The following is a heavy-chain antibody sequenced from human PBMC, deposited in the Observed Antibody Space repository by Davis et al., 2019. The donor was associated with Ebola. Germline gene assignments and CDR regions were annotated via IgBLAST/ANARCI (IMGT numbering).Heavy chain of an antibody. V-gene: IGHV3-7*03. CDR3: AREAVWRFDP. CDR2: IRQDGSEK. Sequence: PGGSLRLSCAASGFSFSSHWMSWVRQAPGKGLEWVVNIRQDGSEKHYVDSVKGRFTIYRDNAKNSLYLQMNSLRAEDTAVYYCAREAVWRFDPWGQGTLVTVSS. J-gene: IGHJ5*02. D-gene: IGHD3-16*01. CDR1: GFSFSSHW.